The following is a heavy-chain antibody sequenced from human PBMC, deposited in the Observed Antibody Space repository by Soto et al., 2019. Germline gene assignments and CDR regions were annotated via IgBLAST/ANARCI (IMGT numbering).Heavy chain of an antibody. D-gene: IGHD1-20*01. CDR2: INPSGDGT. J-gene: IGHJ4*02. CDR1: GYTFSNYY. V-gene: IGHV1-46*01. Sequence: QVHLVQAGAAVKKPGVSVKFSCTASGYTFSNYYMHWVRQVPGHGLEWMGIINPSGDGTTYAQRFRGRLTVTRDTSTSTVYMELGRLRSDDTASYFWARAPQDGSAGYSYNFWGEGTLVTVSS. CDR3: ARAPQDGSAGYSYNF.